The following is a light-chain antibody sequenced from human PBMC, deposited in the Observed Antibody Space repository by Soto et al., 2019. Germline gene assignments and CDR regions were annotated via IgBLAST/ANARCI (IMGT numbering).Light chain of an antibody. J-gene: IGLJ3*02. V-gene: IGLV2-14*01. Sequence: QSALTQPASVSGSPGQSITISCTGTSSDVGGYDYVSWYQQHPSKAPQLIIYEVSDRPSGVSNRFSGSKSGNTASLTISGLQAEDEADYYCSSYTSSNTLMFGGGTKVTVL. CDR2: EVS. CDR3: SSYTSSNTLM. CDR1: SSDVGGYDY.